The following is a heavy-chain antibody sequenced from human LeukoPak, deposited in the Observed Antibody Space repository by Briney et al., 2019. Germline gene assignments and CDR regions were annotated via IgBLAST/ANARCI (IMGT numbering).Heavy chain of an antibody. CDR3: ARDLIYGSGTYRDTFDI. V-gene: IGHV1-2*02. CDR1: GYIFTGYY. Sequence: ASVKVSCKTSGYIFTGYYMHCVRQAPGQGLEWMGWINPNRGDTKYAQKFRGRVITTRDTSISTAYMELSRLKPDDTAVYYCARDLIYGSGTYRDTFDIWGQGTMVTVSS. CDR2: INPNRGDT. D-gene: IGHD3-16*02. J-gene: IGHJ3*02.